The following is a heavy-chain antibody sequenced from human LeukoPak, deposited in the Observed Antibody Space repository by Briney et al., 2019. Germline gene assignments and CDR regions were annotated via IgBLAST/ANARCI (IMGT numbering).Heavy chain of an antibody. Sequence: PSATLSLTCAVYGGSFSGYYWSWIRQPPRKGLEWIGVINHSGSTNYNPSLKSRVTISVDTSQNPFSLKLNSVTAADTAVYYSARGAAALFDYWGQGTLVTVSS. CDR2: INHSGST. J-gene: IGHJ4*02. V-gene: IGHV4-34*01. CDR1: GGSFSGYY. CDR3: ARGAAALFDY. D-gene: IGHD2-2*01.